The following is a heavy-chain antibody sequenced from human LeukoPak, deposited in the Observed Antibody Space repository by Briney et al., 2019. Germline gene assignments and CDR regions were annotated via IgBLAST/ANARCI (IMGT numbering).Heavy chain of an antibody. CDR2: ISGSGGST. CDR3: AKEEDYDFWSGVDY. Sequence: GGSLRLSCAASGFTFSSYAMSWVRQAPGKGLEWVSAISGSGGSTYYEDSVKGRFTISRDNSKNTLYLQMNSLRAEDTAVYYCAKEEDYDFWSGVDYWGQGTLVTVSS. CDR1: GFTFSSYA. V-gene: IGHV3-23*01. J-gene: IGHJ4*02. D-gene: IGHD3-3*01.